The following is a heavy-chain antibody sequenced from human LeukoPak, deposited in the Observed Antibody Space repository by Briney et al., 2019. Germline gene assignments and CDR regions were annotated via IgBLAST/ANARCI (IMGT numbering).Heavy chain of an antibody. CDR1: GFTFSSYE. J-gene: IGHJ4*02. CDR2: ISSSGSTI. D-gene: IGHD2-15*01. V-gene: IGHV3-48*03. CDR3: ARGGELFSAGGVFDY. Sequence: GGSLRLSCAASGFTFSSYEMNWVRQAPGKGLEWVSYISSSGSTIYYADSVKGRFTISRDKAKNSLYLHMNSLRAEDTAVYYGARGGELFSAGGVFDYWGQGTLVTVSS.